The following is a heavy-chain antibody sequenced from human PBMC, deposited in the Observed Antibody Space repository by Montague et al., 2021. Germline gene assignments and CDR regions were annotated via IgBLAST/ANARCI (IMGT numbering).Heavy chain of an antibody. V-gene: IGHV3-21*01. CDR1: GFPFDSYG. J-gene: IGHJ6*02. CDR2: TSGRSTYI. Sequence: SLRLSCAGSGFPFDSYGMNWVRQAPGKGLEWVSSTSGRSTYIYYGDSMKGRVIISRDNAENSLYLQMNSLRVEDTAIYYCARQEYGLDVWGQGTTVTVSS. CDR3: ARQEYGLDV.